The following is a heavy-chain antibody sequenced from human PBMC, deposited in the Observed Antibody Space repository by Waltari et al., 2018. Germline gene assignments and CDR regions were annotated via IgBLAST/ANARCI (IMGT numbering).Heavy chain of an antibody. V-gene: IGHV3-23*01. CDR1: GYTFSSYA. CDR3: AKGVNTMTTGGDY. D-gene: IGHD4-17*01. J-gene: IGHJ4*02. CDR2: SSGSGDRT. Sequence: EVQLLESGGGLVQPGGSLRLSCAASGYTFSSYAMTWVRQAPGKGLEVVSASSGSGDRTYYADSAKGRFTISRDNSKNTLNLQMNSLRGEDTAIYYCAKGVNTMTTGGDYWSQGTLVTVSS.